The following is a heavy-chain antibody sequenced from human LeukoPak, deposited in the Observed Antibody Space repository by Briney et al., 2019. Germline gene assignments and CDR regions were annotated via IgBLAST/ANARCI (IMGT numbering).Heavy chain of an antibody. V-gene: IGHV4-61*01. D-gene: IGHD6-13*01. J-gene: IGHJ5*02. Sequence: SETLSLTCTVSGGSVSSGSYYWSWIRQPPGKGLEWIGYIYYSGSTNYNPSLKGRVTISVDTSKNQFSLKLSSVTAADTAVYYCARGVKYSSRDQNALDPWGQGTLVTVSS. CDR1: GGSVSSGSYY. CDR2: IYYSGST. CDR3: ARGVKYSSRDQNALDP.